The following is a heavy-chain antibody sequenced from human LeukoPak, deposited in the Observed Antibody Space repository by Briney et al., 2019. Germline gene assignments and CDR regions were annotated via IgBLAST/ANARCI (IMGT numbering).Heavy chain of an antibody. CDR2: IYRYGSS. J-gene: IGHJ4*02. V-gene: IGHV3-66*01. CDR3: ARSFYDILIGYYQYFDY. CDR1: GGSISSSSYY. Sequence: HPSETLSLTCSVSGGSISSSSYYWGWVRQAPGKGLEWVSVIYRYGSSYYAESVKGRFTISRDNSKNTLYIQMNSLRAEDTAVYYCARSFYDILIGYYQYFDYWGQGTLVTVSS. D-gene: IGHD3-9*01.